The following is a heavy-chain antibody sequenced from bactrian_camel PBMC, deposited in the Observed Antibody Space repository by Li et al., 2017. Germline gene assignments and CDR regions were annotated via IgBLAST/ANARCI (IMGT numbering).Heavy chain of an antibody. D-gene: IGHD3*01. CDR2: ISASGGTT. V-gene: IGHV3S40*01. Sequence: VQLVESGGGLVQPGGSLRLSCEASGFTFSRYSMHWVRQAPGKGLEWVSAISASGGTTIYADSVKGRFTFSRDNAKNTVYLQMNSLKPEDTAAYYCRTDLVPDKYYGSWCHDEIPTRRGQGTQVTVS. CDR3: RTDLVPDKYYGSWCHDEIPTR. CDR1: GFTFSRYS. J-gene: IGHJ4*01.